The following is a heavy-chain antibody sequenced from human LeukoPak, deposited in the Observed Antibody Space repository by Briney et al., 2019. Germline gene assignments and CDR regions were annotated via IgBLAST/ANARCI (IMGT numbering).Heavy chain of an antibody. D-gene: IGHD2-2*01. CDR3: ATNTIRN. J-gene: IGHJ4*02. CDR1: GGSFSSYY. CDR2: INHSGST. V-gene: IGHV4-34*01. Sequence: SETLSLTCAVYGGSFSSYYWSWIRQPPGKGLEWIGEINHSGSTNYNPSLKSRVTISVDTSKNQFSLKLSSVTAADTAVYYCATNTIRNWGQGTLVTVSS.